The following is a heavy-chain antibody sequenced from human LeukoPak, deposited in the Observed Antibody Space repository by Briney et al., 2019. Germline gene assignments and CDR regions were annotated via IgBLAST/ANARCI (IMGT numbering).Heavy chain of an antibody. CDR3: SRGSSRLLFDY. J-gene: IGHJ4*02. D-gene: IGHD2-15*01. CDR2: TYYRSKWYY. CDR1: GDSVSSNSAA. V-gene: IGHV6-1*01. Sequence: SQTLSLTCAISGDSVSSNSAAWNWIRQPPSRGLEWLGRTYYRSKWYYDYAVSVKSRITFNPDTSKNQFSLQLNSVTPEGTAVYYCSRGSSRLLFDYWGQGTLVTVSS.